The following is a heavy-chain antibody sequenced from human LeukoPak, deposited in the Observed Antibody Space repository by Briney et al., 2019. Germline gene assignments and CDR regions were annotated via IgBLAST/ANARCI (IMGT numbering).Heavy chain of an antibody. CDR1: GFTFSSYS. CDR2: ISSSSSTI. J-gene: IGHJ1*01. Sequence: PGGSLRLSCAASGFTFSSYSMNWVRQAPGKGLEWVSYISSSSSTIYYADSVKGRFTISRDNAKNPLYLQMNSLRAEDTAVYYCARGRYCSSTSCYTPEYFQHWGQGTLVTASS. V-gene: IGHV3-48*01. D-gene: IGHD2-2*02. CDR3: ARGRYCSSTSCYTPEYFQH.